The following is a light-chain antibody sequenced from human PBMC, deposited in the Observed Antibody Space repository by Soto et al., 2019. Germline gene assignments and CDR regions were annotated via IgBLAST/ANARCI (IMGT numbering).Light chain of an antibody. CDR1: QSVSSN. J-gene: IGKJ4*01. V-gene: IGKV3-15*01. CDR3: QQYGNLPPT. CDR2: DAS. Sequence: LMTQSPATLSVSPGDGATLSCRASQSVSSNEAWCRQKPGQAPRLLIYDASTRATGVPATFSGWGSGTDFTLTISRLEPEDFAVYYCQQYGNLPPTFGGGTKVDIK.